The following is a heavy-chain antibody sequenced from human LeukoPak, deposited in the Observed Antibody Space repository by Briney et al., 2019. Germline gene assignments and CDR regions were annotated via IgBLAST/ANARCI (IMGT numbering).Heavy chain of an antibody. CDR3: AKHEGCSTTSCTGDWFDP. Sequence: PSETLSLTCTVSGGSISGSTYYWGWIRQPPGKGLECIGSVYYSGSAYYNPSLKSRGTISVDTSKYQFSLKLSSVTAADTAVYYCAKHEGCSTTSCTGDWFDPWGRGTLVTVSS. V-gene: IGHV4-39*01. J-gene: IGHJ5*02. CDR1: GGSISGSTYY. CDR2: VYYSGSA. D-gene: IGHD2-2*01.